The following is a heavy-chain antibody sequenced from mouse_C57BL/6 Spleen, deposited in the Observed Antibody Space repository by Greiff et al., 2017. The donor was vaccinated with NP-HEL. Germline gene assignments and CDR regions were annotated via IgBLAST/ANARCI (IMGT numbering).Heavy chain of an antibody. CDR1: GYTFTSYW. D-gene: IGHD3-2*02. CDR2: IDPSDSET. Sequence: QVQLQQPGAELVRPGSSVKLSCKASGYTFTSYWMHWVKQRPIQGLEWIGNIDPSDSETPYNQKFKDKATLTVDKSSSTAYMQLSSLTSEDSAVYYCARTAQATFYAMDYWGQGTSVTVSS. CDR3: ARTAQATFYAMDY. V-gene: IGHV1-52*01. J-gene: IGHJ4*01.